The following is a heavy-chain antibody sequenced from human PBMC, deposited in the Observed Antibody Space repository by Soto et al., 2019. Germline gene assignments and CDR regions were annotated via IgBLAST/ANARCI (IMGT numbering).Heavy chain of an antibody. CDR3: ARDRAAAGRNPFDY. CDR2: IIPIFGTA. V-gene: IGHV1-69*13. J-gene: IGHJ4*02. CDR1: GGTFSSYA. Sequence: SVKVSCKASGGTFSSYAISWVRQAPGQGLEWMGGIIPIFGTANYAQKFQGRVTITADESTSTAYMELSSLRSEDTAVYYRARDRAAAGRNPFDYWGQGTLVTVSS. D-gene: IGHD6-13*01.